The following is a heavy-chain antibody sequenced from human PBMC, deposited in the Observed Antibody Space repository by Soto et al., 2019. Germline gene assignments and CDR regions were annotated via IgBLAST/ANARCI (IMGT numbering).Heavy chain of an antibody. CDR2: IYPGDSDT. D-gene: IGHD6-13*01. V-gene: IGHV5-51*01. J-gene: IGHJ6*02. CDR3: ARTAAAGKYYYGVDV. CDR1: GYSFTNYG. Sequence: GESLIICCNCSGYSFTNYGIGCVRQMPGKGLEWMGIIYPGDSDTRYSPSFQGQVTISADKSISTAYLQWSSLKASDTAMYYCARTAAAGKYYYGVDVWGQGTTVTVSS.